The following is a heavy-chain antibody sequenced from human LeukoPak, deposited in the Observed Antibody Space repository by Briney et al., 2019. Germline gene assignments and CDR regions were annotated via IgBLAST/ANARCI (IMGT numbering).Heavy chain of an antibody. V-gene: IGHV3-7*01. CDR1: AFTFSSNW. J-gene: IGHJ4*02. CDR2: IKQDGSEK. Sequence: GGSLRLSCAASAFTFSSNWMNWVRQAPGKGLEWVANIKQDGSEKYYVGSVKGRFTISRDNAKNSLYLQMNSLRAEDTAVYYCARDGYSGYDYWGQGTLVTVSS. D-gene: IGHD5-12*01. CDR3: ARDGYSGYDY.